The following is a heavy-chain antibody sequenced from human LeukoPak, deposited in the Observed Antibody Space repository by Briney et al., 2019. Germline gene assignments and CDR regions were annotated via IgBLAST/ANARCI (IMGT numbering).Heavy chain of an antibody. Sequence: SETLSLTCAVYGGSFSGYYWSWIRQPPGKGLEWIGEINHSGSTNYNPSLKSRVTISVDTSKNQFSLKLSSVTAADTGVYYCARGRFDYYMDVWGKGTTVTVSS. V-gene: IGHV4-34*01. J-gene: IGHJ6*03. CDR1: GGSFSGYY. CDR2: INHSGST. CDR3: ARGRFDYYMDV. D-gene: IGHD3-10*01.